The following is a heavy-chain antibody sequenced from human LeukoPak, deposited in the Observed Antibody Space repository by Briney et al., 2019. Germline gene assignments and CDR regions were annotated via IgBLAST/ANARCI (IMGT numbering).Heavy chain of an antibody. D-gene: IGHD1-26*01. CDR1: GFTFSSYG. J-gene: IGHJ4*02. V-gene: IGHV3-30*02. CDR2: IRYDGSNK. Sequence: PGGSLRLSCAASGFTFSSYGMHWVRQAPGKGLEWVAFIRYDGSNKYYADSVKGRFTISRDNAKNSLYLQMNSLRAEDMALYYCAKGASHLVGASDYFDYWGQGTLVTVSS. CDR3: AKGASHLVGASDYFDY.